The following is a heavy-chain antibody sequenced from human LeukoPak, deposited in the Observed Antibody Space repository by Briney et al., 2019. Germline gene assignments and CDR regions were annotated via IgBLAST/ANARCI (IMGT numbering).Heavy chain of an antibody. CDR2: ISYDGSNK. D-gene: IGHD4-17*01. Sequence: PGGSLRLSCAASGFTFSSYGMHWVRQAPGKGLEWVAVISYDGSNKYYADSVKGRFTISRDNSKNTLYLQMNSLRAEDTAVYYRAKAGLPATVVEGGFDYWGQGTLVTVSS. V-gene: IGHV3-30*18. CDR1: GFTFSSYG. J-gene: IGHJ4*02. CDR3: AKAGLPATVVEGGFDY.